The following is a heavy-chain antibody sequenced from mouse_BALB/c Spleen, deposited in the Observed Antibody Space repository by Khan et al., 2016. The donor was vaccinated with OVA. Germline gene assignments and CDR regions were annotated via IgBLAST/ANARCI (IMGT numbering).Heavy chain of an antibody. CDR3: ANHGSTSAWFAY. Sequence: VQLQESGAELAKPGASVKMSCKASGYTFTSYWMHWVKQRPGQGLEWIGYINPSTGYSEFNQKFKDKATLTADKSSSTAYMQLISLTSDDSAVYYCANHGSTSAWFAYWGQGTLVTVSA. D-gene: IGHD1-1*01. J-gene: IGHJ3*01. CDR2: INPSTGYS. CDR1: GYTFTSYW. V-gene: IGHV1-7*01.